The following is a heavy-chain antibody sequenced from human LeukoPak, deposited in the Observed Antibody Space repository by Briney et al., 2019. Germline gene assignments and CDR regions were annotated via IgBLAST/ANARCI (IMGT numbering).Heavy chain of an antibody. Sequence: SETLSLTCTVSGGSISSGGYYWSWIRQHPGKGLEWIGYIYYSGSTYYNPSLKSRVTISVDTSKNQFSLKLSSVTAADTAVYYCARLGPSYHYYYYGMDVWGQGTTVTVSS. CDR2: IYYSGST. V-gene: IGHV4-31*03. CDR1: GGSISSGGYY. CDR3: ARLGPSYHYYYYGMDV. D-gene: IGHD3-10*01. J-gene: IGHJ6*02.